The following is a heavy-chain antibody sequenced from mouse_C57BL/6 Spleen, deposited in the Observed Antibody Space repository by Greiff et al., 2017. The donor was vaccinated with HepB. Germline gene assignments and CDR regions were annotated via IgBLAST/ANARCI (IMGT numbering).Heavy chain of an antibody. J-gene: IGHJ4*01. Sequence: EVMLVESGGGLVKPGGSLKLSCAASGFTFSSYAMSWVRQTPEKRLEWVATISDGGSYTYYPDNVKGRFTISRDNAKNNLYLQMSHLKSEDTAMYYCARDGHLSYAMDYWGQGTSVTVSS. V-gene: IGHV5-4*01. D-gene: IGHD1-1*01. CDR1: GFTFSSYA. CDR2: ISDGGSYT. CDR3: ARDGHLSYAMDY.